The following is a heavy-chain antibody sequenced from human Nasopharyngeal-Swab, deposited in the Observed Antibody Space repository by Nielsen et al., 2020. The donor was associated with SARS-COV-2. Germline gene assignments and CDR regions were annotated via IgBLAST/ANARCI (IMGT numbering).Heavy chain of an antibody. D-gene: IGHD3-16*02. J-gene: IGHJ4*02. V-gene: IGHV3-23*01. Sequence: PGKGLEWVSAISGSGGSTYYADSVKGRFTISRDNSKNTLYLQMNSLRAEDTAVYYCAKDWDIDYVWGSYRYHPLFDYWGQGTLVTVSS. CDR2: ISGSGGST. CDR3: AKDWDIDYVWGSYRYHPLFDY.